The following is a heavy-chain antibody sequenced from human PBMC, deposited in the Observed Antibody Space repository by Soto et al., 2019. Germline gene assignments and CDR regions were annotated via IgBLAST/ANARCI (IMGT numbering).Heavy chain of an antibody. CDR3: ARGDYYDSSGPFSDAFDI. D-gene: IGHD3-22*01. V-gene: IGHV3-7*04. CDR1: GFTFSRYW. CDR2: IKEDGSQK. J-gene: IGHJ3*02. Sequence: HPGGSLRLSCAASGFTFSRYWMSWVRQAPGKGLEWVANIKEDGSQKWYVDSVKGRFTISRDNAKNSLYLQINSLRAEDTAVYYCARGDYYDSSGPFSDAFDIWGQGTMVTVSS.